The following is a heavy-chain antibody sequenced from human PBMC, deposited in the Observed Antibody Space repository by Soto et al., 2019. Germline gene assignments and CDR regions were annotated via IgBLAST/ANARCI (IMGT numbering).Heavy chain of an antibody. CDR2: IYYSGST. J-gene: IGHJ5*02. V-gene: IGHV4-59*01. Sequence: SETLSLTCTVSGGSISSYYWSWSRQPPGKGLEWIGYIYYSGSTNYNPSLKSRVTISVDTSKNQFSLKLSSVTAADTAVYYCAREMATIKGDWFDPWGQGTLVTVSS. D-gene: IGHD5-12*01. CDR3: AREMATIKGDWFDP. CDR1: GGSISSYY.